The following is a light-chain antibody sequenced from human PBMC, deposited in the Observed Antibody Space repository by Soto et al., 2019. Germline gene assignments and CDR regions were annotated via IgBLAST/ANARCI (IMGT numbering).Light chain of an antibody. J-gene: IGKJ2*01. CDR1: QSVTSDY. CDR2: GAS. V-gene: IGKV3-20*01. Sequence: IVLTQSPGTLSLSPGERATLSCRASQSVTSDYLAWYQQKPGQAPRLLIYGASSRATGVPDRFSGTGSGPDVTLTISRLEPEDFAVYYCQQYGSSLYTFGQGTKLEIK. CDR3: QQYGSSLYT.